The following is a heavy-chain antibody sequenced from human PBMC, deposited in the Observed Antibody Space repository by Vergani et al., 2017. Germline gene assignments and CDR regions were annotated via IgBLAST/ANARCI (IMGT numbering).Heavy chain of an antibody. Sequence: EELLVQAGGGLVQPGGSLKLSCVASGFTFSGSAKHWVRQSSGKGLEWLGRIRSKAKDYATEYSVSVRGRFTISRDDSTYTAYLQMQNLRLDDTAVYYCTSGGLYVGPTQRYSDYWGQGSLVTVSS. CDR3: TSGGLYVGPTQRYSDY. CDR1: GFTFSGSA. J-gene: IGHJ4*02. CDR2: IRSKAKDYAT. V-gene: IGHV3-73*02. D-gene: IGHD1-26*01.